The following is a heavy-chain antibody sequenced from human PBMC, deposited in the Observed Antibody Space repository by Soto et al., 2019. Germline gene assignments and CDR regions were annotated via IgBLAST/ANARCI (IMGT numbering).Heavy chain of an antibody. CDR2: IDTISKIM. CDR3: ARGHYGLDV. V-gene: IGHV3-11*01. Sequence: SLRLSCVASGFSLSSHQMSWIRQASGKGLEWVSYIDTISKIMWHADSVKGRFTISRDNGKNSLYLEMNSLRVEDTAVYFCARGHYGLDVWGQGTTVTVSS. J-gene: IGHJ6*02. CDR1: GFSLSSHQ.